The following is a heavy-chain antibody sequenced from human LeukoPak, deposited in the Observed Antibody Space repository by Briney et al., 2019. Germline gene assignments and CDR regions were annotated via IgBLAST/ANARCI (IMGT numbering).Heavy chain of an antibody. V-gene: IGHV3-23*01. J-gene: IGHJ4*02. CDR2: VSGSGGSA. Sequence: GGSLRLSCAASGFTFSSYAMSWVRQAPGKGLEWVSAVSGSGGSAYYADSVKGRFTISRDNSKNTLYLQMNSLRAEDTAVYYCAKGPDYGDYGSFDYWGQGTLVTVSS. D-gene: IGHD4-17*01. CDR3: AKGPDYGDYGSFDY. CDR1: GFTFSSYA.